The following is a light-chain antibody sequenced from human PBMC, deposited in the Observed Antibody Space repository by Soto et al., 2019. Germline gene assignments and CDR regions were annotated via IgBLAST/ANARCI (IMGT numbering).Light chain of an antibody. CDR1: HGISSY. CDR2: AAS. Sequence: IHLTQSPSFLSASVGDRVTITCRASHGISSYLAWYQQKPGKAPKLLIYAASTLQSGVPSRFSGSGSGTEFTLTISSLQPEDFATYDCQQLNSYQLTFGGGNKVEIK. CDR3: QQLNSYQLT. J-gene: IGKJ4*01. V-gene: IGKV1-9*01.